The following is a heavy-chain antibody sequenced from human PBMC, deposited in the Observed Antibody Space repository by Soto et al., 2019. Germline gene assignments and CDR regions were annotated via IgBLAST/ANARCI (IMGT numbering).Heavy chain of an antibody. V-gene: IGHV4-34*01. CDR1: GGSFSDYY. CDR2: INHSGST. D-gene: IGHD3-10*01. CDR3: AREVPSRYFDL. J-gene: IGHJ2*01. Sequence: QVRLQQWGAGLLKPSETLPLTCAVYGGSFSDYYWSWIRQPPGKGLEWIGEINHSGSTNYNPSLKSRVTISVDTAKNQCPLKLNSVTAADTAVYDCAREVPSRYFDLWGRGTPVTVSS.